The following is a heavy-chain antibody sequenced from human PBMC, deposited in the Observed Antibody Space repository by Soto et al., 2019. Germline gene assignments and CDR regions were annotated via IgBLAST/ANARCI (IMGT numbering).Heavy chain of an antibody. Sequence: XGSLRLSCSASGFTFSSYSMNWVRQAPGKGLEWVSSISSSSSYIYYADSVKGRFTISRDNAKNSLYLQMNSLRAEDTAVYYCATPREPITGTPGDWFDPWGQGTLVTVSS. CDR1: GFTFSSYS. CDR2: ISSSSSYI. D-gene: IGHD1-7*01. CDR3: ATPREPITGTPGDWFDP. V-gene: IGHV3-21*01. J-gene: IGHJ5*02.